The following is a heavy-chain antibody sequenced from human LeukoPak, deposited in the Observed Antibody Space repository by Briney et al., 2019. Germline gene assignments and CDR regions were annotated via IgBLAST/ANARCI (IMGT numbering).Heavy chain of an antibody. CDR3: ATDPPRNIVGATPRAFDI. D-gene: IGHD1-26*01. V-gene: IGHV1-24*01. Sequence: ASVKVSCKVSGYTLTELSMHWVRQAPGKGLEWMGGFDPEDGEGIYAQKFQGRVTMAEDTSTDTAYMELSSLRSEDTAVYYCATDPPRNIVGATPRAFDIWGQGTMVTVSS. J-gene: IGHJ3*02. CDR1: GYTLTELS. CDR2: FDPEDGEG.